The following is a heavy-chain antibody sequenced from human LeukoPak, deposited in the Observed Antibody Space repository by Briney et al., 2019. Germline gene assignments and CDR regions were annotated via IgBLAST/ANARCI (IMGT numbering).Heavy chain of an antibody. CDR3: ARYVHEPRYCSSTSCPMPAFDI. V-gene: IGHV1-46*01. Sequence: ASVTVSFTASGYTFTSYYMHWVRQAPGQGLEWMGIINPSGGSTSYAKKFQGRVTMTRDTSTSTVYMELSSLRSEDTAVYYCARYVHEPRYCSSTSCPMPAFDIWGQGTMVTVSS. D-gene: IGHD2-2*01. J-gene: IGHJ3*02. CDR2: INPSGGST. CDR1: GYTFTSYY.